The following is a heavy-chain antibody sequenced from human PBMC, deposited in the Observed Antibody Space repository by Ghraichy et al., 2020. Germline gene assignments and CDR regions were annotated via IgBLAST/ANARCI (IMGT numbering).Heavy chain of an antibody. V-gene: IGHV3-11*03. Sequence: GGSLRLSCAASGFSFSDYYMSWVRQAPGKGLEWVSYVSSSGGRYTAYADSVKGRFTTSRDNAKNSLYLQMNSLRAEDTAVYYCARQRLQDGYKADYWGQGTQVTVSS. J-gene: IGHJ4*02. CDR3: ARQRLQDGYKADY. D-gene: IGHD5-24*01. CDR1: GFSFSDYY. CDR2: VSSSGGRYT.